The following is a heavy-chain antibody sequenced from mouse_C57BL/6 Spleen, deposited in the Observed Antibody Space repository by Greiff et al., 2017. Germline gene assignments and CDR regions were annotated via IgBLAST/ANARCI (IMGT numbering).Heavy chain of an antibody. CDR2: IWTGGGT. CDR3: ASFTTVVADYAMDY. CDR1: GFSLPSYA. Sequence: VMLVESGPGLVAPSQSLSITCTVSGFSLPSYAISWVRQPPGKGLEWLGVIWTGGGTNYNSALKSRLSISKDNSKSQVFLKMNSLQTDDTARYYCASFTTVVADYAMDYWGQRPSVTVSS. V-gene: IGHV2-9-1*01. D-gene: IGHD1-1*01. J-gene: IGHJ4*01.